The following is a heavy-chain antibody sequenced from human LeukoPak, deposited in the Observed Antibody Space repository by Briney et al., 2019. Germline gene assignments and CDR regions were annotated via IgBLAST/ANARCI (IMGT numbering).Heavy chain of an antibody. CDR3: ARQYCSSTSCQEFDP. D-gene: IGHD2-2*01. CDR2: VYYSGST. Sequence: PSETLSLTCTVSGGSISSYYWSWIRQPPGKGLEWIGYVYYSGSTNYNPSLKSRVTISVDTSKNQFSLKLSSVTAADTAVYYCARQYCSSTSCQEFDPWGQGTLVTVSS. J-gene: IGHJ5*02. V-gene: IGHV4-59*08. CDR1: GGSISSYY.